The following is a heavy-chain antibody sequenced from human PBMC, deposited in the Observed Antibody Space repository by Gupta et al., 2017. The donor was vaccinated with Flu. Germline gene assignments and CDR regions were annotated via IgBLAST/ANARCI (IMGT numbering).Heavy chain of an antibody. J-gene: IGHJ5*01. CDR1: GFIFSTYG. Sequence: VESGGGVVQPGGSLRLSCVGTGFIFSTYGIHWVRQAPGKGLQWVAVISYDGKTQYFGDSVRGRSTISRDNAKNTVALQVSNLRTEDTAVYYCAKEREARYFQISGYSRNGMDSWGHGTLVTVST. V-gene: IGHV3-30*18. CDR2: ISYDGKTQ. CDR3: AKEREARYFQISGYSRNGMDS. D-gene: IGHD3-9*01.